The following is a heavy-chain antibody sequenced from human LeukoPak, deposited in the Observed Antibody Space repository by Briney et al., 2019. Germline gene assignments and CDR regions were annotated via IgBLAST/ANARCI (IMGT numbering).Heavy chain of an antibody. J-gene: IGHJ4*02. CDR3: ARDGVYSYGSPFDY. D-gene: IGHD5-18*01. CDR1: GGSISSGDYY. V-gene: IGHV4-30-4*08. Sequence: SETLSLTCTVSGGSISSGDYYWSWIRQPPGKGLEWIWYIYYSGSTYYNPSLKSRVTISVDTSKNQFSPKLSSVTAADTAVYYCARDGVYSYGSPFDYWGQGTLVTVSS. CDR2: IYYSGST.